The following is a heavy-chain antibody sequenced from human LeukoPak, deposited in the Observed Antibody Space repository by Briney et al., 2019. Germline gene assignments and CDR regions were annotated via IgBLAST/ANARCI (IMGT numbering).Heavy chain of an antibody. D-gene: IGHD6-6*01. J-gene: IGHJ6*04. CDR3: ARDSEQLEDEDV. Sequence: PSETLSLTCTVSGGSISSGGYYWSWIRQPAGKGLEWIGRIYTSGSTNYNPSLKSRVTISVDTSKNQFSLKLSSVTAADTAVYYCARDSEQLEDEDVWGKGTTVTVSS. V-gene: IGHV4-61*02. CDR1: GGSISSGGYY. CDR2: IYTSGST.